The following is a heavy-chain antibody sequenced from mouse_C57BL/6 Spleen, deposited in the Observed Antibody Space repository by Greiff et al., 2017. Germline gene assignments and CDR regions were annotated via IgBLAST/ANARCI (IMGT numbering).Heavy chain of an antibody. V-gene: IGHV1-80*01. CDR1: GYAFSSYW. J-gene: IGHJ3*01. Sequence: VKLQESGAELVKPGASVKISCKASGYAFSSYWMNWVKQRPGKGLEWIGQIYPGDGDTNYNGKFKGKATLTADKSSSTAYMQLSSLTSEDSAVYFCATVVATRAWLADWGQGTLVTVSA. CDR3: ATVVATRAWLAD. CDR2: IYPGDGDT. D-gene: IGHD1-1*01.